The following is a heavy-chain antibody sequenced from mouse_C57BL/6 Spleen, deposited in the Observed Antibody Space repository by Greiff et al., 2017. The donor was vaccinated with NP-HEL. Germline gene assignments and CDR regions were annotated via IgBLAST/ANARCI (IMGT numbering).Heavy chain of an antibody. CDR3: TPYGSPLYAMDY. CDR1: GFNIKDDY. D-gene: IGHD1-1*01. CDR2: IDPENGDT. V-gene: IGHV14-4*01. Sequence: EVQVVESGAELVRPGASVKLSCTASGFNIKDDYMHWVKQRPEQGLEWIGWIDPENGDTEYASKFQGKATITADTSSNTAYLQLSSLTSEDTAVYYCTPYGSPLYAMDYWGQGTSVTVSS. J-gene: IGHJ4*01.